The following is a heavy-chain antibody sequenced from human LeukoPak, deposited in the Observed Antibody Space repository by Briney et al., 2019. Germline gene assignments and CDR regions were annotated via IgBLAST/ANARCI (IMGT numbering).Heavy chain of an antibody. V-gene: IGHV3-7*04. CDR3: ARGGLENRGFIGY. J-gene: IGHJ4*02. Sequence: GGSLRLSCAASGFTFSNYWRSWVRQAPGKTLEWVANIKQDGTENDYVDSVKGRFTISRDNARNSLYLQMNSLRAEDTAVYFCARGGLENRGFIGYWGQGTLVTVPS. CDR2: IKQDGTEN. D-gene: IGHD3-10*01. CDR1: GFTFSNYW.